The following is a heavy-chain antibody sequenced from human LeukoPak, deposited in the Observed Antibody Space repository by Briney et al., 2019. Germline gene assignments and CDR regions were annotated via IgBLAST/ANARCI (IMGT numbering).Heavy chain of an antibody. CDR1: GFAFSSYW. CDR2: IKQDGSEK. J-gene: IGHJ6*03. CDR3: TRAGYYEYFYYYMDV. Sequence: GGSLRLSCAASGFAFSSYWTSWVRQAPGRGLEWVANIKQDGSEKYYVDSVKGRFTISRDNAKNSLYLQMNSLRAEETAVYYCTRAGYYEYFYYYMDVWGKGTTVTVSS. V-gene: IGHV3-7*01. D-gene: IGHD3-22*01.